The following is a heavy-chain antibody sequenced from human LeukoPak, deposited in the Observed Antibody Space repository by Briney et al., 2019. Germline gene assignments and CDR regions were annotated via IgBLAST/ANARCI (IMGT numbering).Heavy chain of an antibody. V-gene: IGHV4-39*02. D-gene: IGHD5-24*01. CDR2: IYYSGNT. CDR3: ATGKPRNGYNFDL. CDR1: RDAISSDDHY. J-gene: IGHJ4*02. Sequence: PSETLSLTCFVSRDAISSDDHYWVWVRQPPGKGLVWIGTIYYSGNTYYSPSLKSRVTLSVETSGNHFSLNLSSVTAADTAVYFCATGKPRNGYNFDLWGPGMLVTVSS.